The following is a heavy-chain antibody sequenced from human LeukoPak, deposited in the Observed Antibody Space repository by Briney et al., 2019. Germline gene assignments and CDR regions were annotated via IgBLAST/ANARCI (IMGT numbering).Heavy chain of an antibody. D-gene: IGHD3-10*01. Sequence: ASVKVSCKASGYTFTSYDINWVRQATGQGLEWMGWMNPNSGNTGYAQKFQGRVTMIRNTSISTAYMELSSLRSEDTAVYYCARAYYYGSGSYYNGFLFFDYWGQGTLVTVSS. CDR3: ARAYYYGSGSYYNGFLFFDY. CDR1: GYTFTSYD. J-gene: IGHJ4*02. CDR2: MNPNSGNT. V-gene: IGHV1-8*01.